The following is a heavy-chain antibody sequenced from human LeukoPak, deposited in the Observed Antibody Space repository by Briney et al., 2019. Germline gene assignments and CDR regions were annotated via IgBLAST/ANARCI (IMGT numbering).Heavy chain of an antibody. CDR2: IYYSGST. J-gene: IGHJ5*02. CDR1: GYSISSSNW. V-gene: IGHV4-28*01. CDR3: ARSPIRNTIFQRTFDP. D-gene: IGHD1/OR15-1a*01. Sequence: SDTLSLTCAVSGYSISSSNWWGWIRPPPGKGLEWIGIIYYSGSTYYNPSLKSRVTISVDTSKSQFSLKLNSVTAADTAVYYCARSPIRNTIFQRTFDPWGQGTLVTVSS.